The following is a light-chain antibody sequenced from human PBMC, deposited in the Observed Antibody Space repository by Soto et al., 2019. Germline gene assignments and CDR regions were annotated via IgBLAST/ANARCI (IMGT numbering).Light chain of an antibody. CDR1: SSNIGGNT. V-gene: IGLV1-44*01. CDR3: AAWDDSLNGHL. Sequence: QSVLTQPPSASGTPGQRVIISCSGSSSNIGGNTVNWYQQLPGTAPKLLIYSDNQRPSGVPDRFSGSKSGTSASLAISGLQSEDEADYYCAAWDDSLNGHLFGTGTKLTVL. CDR2: SDN. J-gene: IGLJ1*01.